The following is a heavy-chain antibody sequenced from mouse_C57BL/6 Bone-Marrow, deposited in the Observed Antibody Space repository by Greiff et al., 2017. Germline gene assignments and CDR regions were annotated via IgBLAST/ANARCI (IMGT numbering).Heavy chain of an antibody. CDR2: ISSGGDYI. J-gene: IGHJ1*03. CDR3: TRETTGGYFDV. CDR1: GFTFSSYA. D-gene: IGHD2-12*01. V-gene: IGHV5-9-1*02. Sequence: EVKLVESGEGLVKPGGSLKLSCAASGFTFSSYAMSWVRQTPEKRLEWVAYISSGGDYIYYADAVKGRFTISRDNARTTLYRQMSSLKSEDTAMYYCTRETTGGYFDVWGTGTTVTVSS.